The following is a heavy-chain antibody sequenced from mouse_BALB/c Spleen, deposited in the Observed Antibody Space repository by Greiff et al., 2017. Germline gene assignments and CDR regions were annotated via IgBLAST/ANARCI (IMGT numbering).Heavy chain of an antibody. J-gene: IGHJ2*01. D-gene: IGHD1-1*01. CDR3: ARKDYGGYDIDD. CDR2: INPSTGYT. V-gene: IGHV1-7*01. CDR1: GYTFTGYW. Sequence: QVQLQQSGAELAKPGASVKMSCKASGYTFTGYWMHWVKQRPGQGLEWIGYINPSTGYTEYNQKFKDKATLTADKSSSTAYMQLSSLTSEDSAVYYCARKDYGGYDIDDWGQGTTVTVSS.